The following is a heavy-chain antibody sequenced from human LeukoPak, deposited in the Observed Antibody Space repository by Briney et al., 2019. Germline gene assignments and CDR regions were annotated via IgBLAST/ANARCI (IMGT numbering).Heavy chain of an antibody. J-gene: IGHJ6*03. D-gene: IGHD6-6*01. Sequence: GASVKVSCKASGYTFTSYGISWVRQAPGQGLEWMGWISAYNGNTNYAQKLQGRVTMTTDTSTSTAYMELRSLRSDDTAVYYCARGSPYSGSSLIPYYYYMDVWGKGTTVTVSS. V-gene: IGHV1-18*01. CDR2: ISAYNGNT. CDR1: GYTFTSYG. CDR3: ARGSPYSGSSLIPYYYYMDV.